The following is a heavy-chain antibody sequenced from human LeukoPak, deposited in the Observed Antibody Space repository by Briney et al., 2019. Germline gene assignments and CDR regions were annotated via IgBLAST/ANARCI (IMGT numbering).Heavy chain of an antibody. J-gene: IGHJ6*03. D-gene: IGHD2-15*01. CDR2: IYPSDSDT. CDR1: GYMFSSYW. Sequence: GESLKISCKGSGYMFSSYWIGCGRQMPGKGLELMGIIYPSDSDTRYSPSFQGQVTISADKSISTAYLQWSTLKASDTSMYYCARQLGVGAATPNYYYYYMDVWGKGTTVTVSS. V-gene: IGHV5-51*01. CDR3: ARQLGVGAATPNYYYYYMDV.